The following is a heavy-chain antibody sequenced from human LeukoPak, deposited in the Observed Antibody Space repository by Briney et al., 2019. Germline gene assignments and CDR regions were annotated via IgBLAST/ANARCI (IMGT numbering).Heavy chain of an antibody. CDR1: GGTFSRYA. J-gene: IGHJ4*02. CDR3: AMGGTMVVTPSYFDY. V-gene: IGHV1-69*05. D-gene: IGHD4-23*01. CDR2: IIPIFGTA. Sequence: SVKVSCKASGGTFSRYAISWVRQAPGQGLEWMGGIIPIFGTANYAQKFQGRVTITTDESTSTAYMELSSLRSEDTAVYYCAMGGTMVVTPSYFDYWGQGTLVTVSS.